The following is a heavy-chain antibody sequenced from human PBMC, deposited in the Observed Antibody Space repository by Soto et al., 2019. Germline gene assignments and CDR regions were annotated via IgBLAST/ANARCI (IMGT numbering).Heavy chain of an antibody. V-gene: IGHV1-46*01. J-gene: IGHJ6*02. CDR1: GYTFTSYY. Sequence: GASVKVSCKASGYTFTSYYMHWVRQAPGQWLEWMGIINPSGGSTGYAQKCQGRVTMTRDTSTSTVYMALRSLRSEDTAVYYCARDSQRYSSGWYRNYYYGMDVWGQGTTVTVSS. D-gene: IGHD6-19*01. CDR3: ARDSQRYSSGWYRNYYYGMDV. CDR2: INPSGGST.